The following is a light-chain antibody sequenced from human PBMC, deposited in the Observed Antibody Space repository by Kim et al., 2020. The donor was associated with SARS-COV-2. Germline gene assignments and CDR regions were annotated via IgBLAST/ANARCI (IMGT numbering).Light chain of an antibody. CDR1: NIGSKN. Sequence: SYELTQPLSVSVALGQTARITCGGNNIGSKNVHWYQQKSGQAPVLVIYRDSNRPSGIPERFSGSNSGNTATLTISRAQAGDEADYYCQVWDSSTGGVFGGGTQLTV. CDR2: RDS. V-gene: IGLV3-9*01. CDR3: QVWDSSTGGV. J-gene: IGLJ2*01.